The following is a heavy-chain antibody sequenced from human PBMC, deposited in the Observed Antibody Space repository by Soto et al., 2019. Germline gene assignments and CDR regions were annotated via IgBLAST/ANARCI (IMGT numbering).Heavy chain of an antibody. J-gene: IGHJ4*02. CDR3: TTELYCGGDCYSVH. D-gene: IGHD2-21*02. V-gene: IGHV3-15*01. CDR2: IKSKTDGGTT. Sequence: PGGSLRLSCAASGFTFSNAWMSWVRQAPGKGLEWVGRIKSKTDGGTTDYAAPVKGRFTISRDDSKNTLYLQMNGLKTEDTAVYYCTTELYCGGDCYSVHWGQGTLVTVSS. CDR1: GFTFSNAW.